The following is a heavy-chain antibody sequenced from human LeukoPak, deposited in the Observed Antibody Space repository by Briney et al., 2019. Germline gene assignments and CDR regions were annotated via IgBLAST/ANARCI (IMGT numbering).Heavy chain of an antibody. D-gene: IGHD6-13*01. Sequence: PGGSLRLSCAASGFTFSSYGMHWVRQAPGKGLEWVAFIRYDGSNKYYADSVKGRFTISRDNSKNTLYLQMNSLRAEDTAVYYCARDILGRGGSWDQSTGDYWGQGTLVTVSS. V-gene: IGHV3-30*02. CDR2: IRYDGSNK. CDR3: ARDILGRGGSWDQSTGDY. CDR1: GFTFSSYG. J-gene: IGHJ4*02.